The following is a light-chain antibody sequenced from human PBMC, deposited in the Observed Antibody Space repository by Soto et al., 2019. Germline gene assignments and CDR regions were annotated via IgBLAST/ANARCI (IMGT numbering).Light chain of an antibody. CDR3: SSFTSSSTQV. V-gene: IGLV2-14*03. J-gene: IGLJ1*01. CDR1: SSDIGAYDY. CDR2: EVS. Sequence: QSALTQPASLSGSPGQSITISCTGTSSDIGAYDYVSWFQQHPGKAPKLMIFEVSNRPSGVSNRFSGSKSGNTASLTISGLQPEDEADYYCSSFTSSSTQVFGSGTKLTVL.